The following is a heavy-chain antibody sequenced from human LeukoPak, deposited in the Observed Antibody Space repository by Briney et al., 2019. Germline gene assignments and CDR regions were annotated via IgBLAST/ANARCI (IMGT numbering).Heavy chain of an antibody. D-gene: IGHD4-23*01. V-gene: IGHV3-48*01. CDR2: ISSDGSTI. J-gene: IGHJ4*02. CDR3: VPQKGYGGNPLDY. Sequence: GGSLRLSCAASGFTFKKYSMNWVRQAPGKGLEWLSYISSDGSTIYYADSVKGRITISRDNARKSLYLQMNSLRAEDTAVYYCVPQKGYGGNPLDYWGQGTLVTVST. CDR1: GFTFKKYS.